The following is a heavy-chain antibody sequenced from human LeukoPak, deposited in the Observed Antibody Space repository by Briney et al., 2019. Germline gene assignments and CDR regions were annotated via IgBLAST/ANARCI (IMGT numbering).Heavy chain of an antibody. D-gene: IGHD3-9*01. V-gene: IGHV3-48*03. CDR3: ARGPYDILTGYWFDP. J-gene: IGHJ5*02. CDR1: GFIFSSYE. CDR2: ISSSGSIT. Sequence: GGSLRLSCAASGFIFSSYEMKWVRQAPGKGLEGVSYISSSGSITYYADSVKGRFTISRDNSKNTLYLQMNSLRAEDTAVYYCARGPYDILTGYWFDPWGQGTLVTVSS.